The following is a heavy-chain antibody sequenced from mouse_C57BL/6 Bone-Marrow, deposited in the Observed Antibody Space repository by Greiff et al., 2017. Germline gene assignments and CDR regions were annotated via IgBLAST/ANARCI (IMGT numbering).Heavy chain of an antibody. CDR2: IDPSDSYT. CDR3: AREERNYGSSLYYYAMDY. Sequence: QVQLQQPGAELVMPGASVKLSCKASGYTFTSYWMHWVKQRPGQGLEWIGEIDPSDSYTNYNQKFKGKSTLTVDKSSSTAYMQLSSLTSADSAVYYCAREERNYGSSLYYYAMDYWGQGTSVTVSS. V-gene: IGHV1-69*01. D-gene: IGHD1-1*01. J-gene: IGHJ4*01. CDR1: GYTFTSYW.